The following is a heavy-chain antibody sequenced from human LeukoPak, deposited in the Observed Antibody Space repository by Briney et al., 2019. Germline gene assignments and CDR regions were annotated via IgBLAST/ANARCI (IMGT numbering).Heavy chain of an antibody. CDR2: ISGSGGST. J-gene: IGHJ5*02. V-gene: IGHV3-23*01. D-gene: IGHD4-17*01. CDR3: AKDRLTVTTWVDP. CDR1: GFTFSSYA. Sequence: GGSVRLSCAASGFTFSSYAMNWVRQVPGKGLEWFSAISGSGGSTYYADSVKGRFTISRDNSKNTLYLQMNSLRAEDTAVYYCAKDRLTVTTWVDPWGQGTLVTVSS.